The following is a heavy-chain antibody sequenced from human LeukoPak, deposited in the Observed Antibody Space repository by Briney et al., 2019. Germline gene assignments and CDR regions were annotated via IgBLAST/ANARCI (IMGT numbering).Heavy chain of an antibody. V-gene: IGHV4-59*01. CDR3: ARATVTTIPFFDY. Sequence: SEXLSLTCTVSGGSISSYYWSWVRQPPGKGLEGIGYIYYTVSTNYNPSLKSRVTISVDTSKTHFSLKLSSVTAADTAVYYCARATVTTIPFFDYWGQGTLVTVSS. CDR1: GGSISSYY. CDR2: IYYTVST. J-gene: IGHJ4*02. D-gene: IGHD4-17*01.